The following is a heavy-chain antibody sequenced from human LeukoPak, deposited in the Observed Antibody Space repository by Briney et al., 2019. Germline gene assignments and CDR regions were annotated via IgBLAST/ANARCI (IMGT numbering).Heavy chain of an antibody. Sequence: PGGSLRLSCAASGLTFDDYAMHWVRQAPGKGLEWVSGISWNSGSIGYADSVKGRFTISRDNAKNSLYLQMNSLRAEDTALYYCAKKAAASGFDYWGQGTLVTVSS. D-gene: IGHD2-2*01. J-gene: IGHJ4*02. CDR1: GLTFDDYA. CDR2: ISWNSGSI. CDR3: AKKAAASGFDY. V-gene: IGHV3-9*01.